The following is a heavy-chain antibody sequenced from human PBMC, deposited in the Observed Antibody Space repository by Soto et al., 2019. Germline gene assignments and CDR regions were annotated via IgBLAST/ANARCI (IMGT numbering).Heavy chain of an antibody. CDR1: GGSFSGYY. CDR3: ARGYPSYPYDYYGMDV. J-gene: IGHJ6*02. CDR2: INHSGST. V-gene: IGHV4-34*01. Sequence: PSETLSLTCVVYGGSFSGYYWSWIRQPPGKGLEWIGEINHSGSTNYNPSLKSRVTISVDTSKNQFSLKLSSVTAADTAVYYCARGYPSYPYDYYGMDVWGPGTTVTVSS.